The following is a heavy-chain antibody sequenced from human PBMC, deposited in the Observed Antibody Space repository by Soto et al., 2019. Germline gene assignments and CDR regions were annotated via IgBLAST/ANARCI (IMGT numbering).Heavy chain of an antibody. CDR3: ARDTGDIVATERGGNYYYYYGMDV. V-gene: IGHV4-61*01. Sequence: QVQLQESGPGLVKPSETLSLTCTVSGGSVSSGSYYWSWIRQPPGKGLEWIGYIYYSGSTNYNPSRKSRVTISVDTSKNQFSLKLSSVTAADTAVYYCARDTGDIVATERGGNYYYYYGMDVWGQGTTVTVSS. CDR2: IYYSGST. J-gene: IGHJ6*02. CDR1: GGSVSSGSYY. D-gene: IGHD5-12*01.